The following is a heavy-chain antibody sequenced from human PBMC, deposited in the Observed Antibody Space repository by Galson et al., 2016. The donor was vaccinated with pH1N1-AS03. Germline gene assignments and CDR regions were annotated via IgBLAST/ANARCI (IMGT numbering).Heavy chain of an antibody. CDR1: GYTFSSYG. Sequence: SVKVSCKASGYTFSSYGISWVRQAPGQGLEWMGWITAYNGNPNYEQKPQGRLTMTTDTSTSTAYMELRSLRSDDTAVYYWARDQGSVRTTRAFDIWGQGTMVTVSS. CDR3: ARDQGSVRTTRAFDI. D-gene: IGHD1-26*01. V-gene: IGHV1-18*04. J-gene: IGHJ3*02. CDR2: ITAYNGNP.